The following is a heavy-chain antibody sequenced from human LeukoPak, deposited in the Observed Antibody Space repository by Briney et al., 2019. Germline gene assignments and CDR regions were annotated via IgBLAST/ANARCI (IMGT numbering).Heavy chain of an antibody. V-gene: IGHV3-21*01. CDR3: EPVTGIAEYFGY. Sequence: GGSLRLSCAASGLTFSSYSMNWVRQAPGKGLEWVSSISGSSNYIYYADSVKGRFTISRDNAKNSLYLQMHSLRAEDTAIYYCEPVTGIAEYFGYSGQGTLVTVSS. J-gene: IGHJ4*02. CDR1: GLTFSSYS. D-gene: IGHD6-13*01. CDR2: ISGSSNYI.